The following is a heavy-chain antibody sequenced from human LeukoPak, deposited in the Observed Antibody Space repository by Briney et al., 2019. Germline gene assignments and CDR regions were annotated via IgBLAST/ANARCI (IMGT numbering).Heavy chain of an antibody. Sequence: SVKVSCKASGGTFRGYTLIWVRQAPGQGLEWMGGIIPIFGTANYAQKFQGRVTITADESTSTAYMELSSLRSEDTAVYYCARAPPNRYCSGGSCGHWFDPWGQGTLVTVSS. J-gene: IGHJ5*02. CDR1: GGTFRGYT. D-gene: IGHD2-15*01. CDR3: ARAPPNRYCSGGSCGHWFDP. CDR2: IIPIFGTA. V-gene: IGHV1-69*13.